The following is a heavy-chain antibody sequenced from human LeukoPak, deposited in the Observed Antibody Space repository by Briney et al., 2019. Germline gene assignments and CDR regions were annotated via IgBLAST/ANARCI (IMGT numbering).Heavy chain of an antibody. CDR1: GGSISSGSYY. V-gene: IGHV4-61*02. J-gene: IGHJ6*03. CDR2: IYTSGST. Sequence: SETLSLTCTVSGGSISSGSYYWSWIRQPAGKGLEWIGRIYTSGSTNYNPSLKSRVTLSVDTSKNQFSLRLTSVTAADTAMYYCARTYAIVGTTAYYFYYYYMDVWAKGTMVTISS. CDR3: ARTYAIVGTTAYYFYYYYMDV. D-gene: IGHD1-26*01.